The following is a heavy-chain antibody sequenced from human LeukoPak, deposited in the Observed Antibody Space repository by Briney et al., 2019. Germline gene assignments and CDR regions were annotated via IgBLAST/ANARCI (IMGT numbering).Heavy chain of an antibody. Sequence: ASVKVSCKASGYTFTSYGISWVRQAPGQGLEWMGWISAYNGNTNYAQKLQGRVTMTTDTSTSTAYMELRSLRSDDTAVYYCARSEEGYCSSTSCYPWFDPWGQGTLATVSS. D-gene: IGHD2-2*01. V-gene: IGHV1-18*01. CDR2: ISAYNGNT. J-gene: IGHJ5*02. CDR1: GYTFTSYG. CDR3: ARSEEGYCSSTSCYPWFDP.